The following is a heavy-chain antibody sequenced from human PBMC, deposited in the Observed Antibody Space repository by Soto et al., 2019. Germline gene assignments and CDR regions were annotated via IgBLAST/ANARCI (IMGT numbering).Heavy chain of an antibody. CDR2: IYYSGST. V-gene: IGHV4-31*03. Sequence: SETLSLTCTVSGGSISSGGYYWSWIRQHPGTGLEWIGYIYYSGSTYYNPSLKSRVTISVDTSKNQFSLKLSSVTAADTAVYYCASRGAAAGDYYYYYGMDVWGQGTTVTVSS. CDR3: ASRGAAAGDYYYYYGMDV. J-gene: IGHJ6*02. CDR1: GGSISSGGYY. D-gene: IGHD6-13*01.